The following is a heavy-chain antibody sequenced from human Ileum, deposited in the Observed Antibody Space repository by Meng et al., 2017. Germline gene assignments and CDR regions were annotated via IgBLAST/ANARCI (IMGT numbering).Heavy chain of an antibody. CDR3: EMSWSGSSPTFDY. J-gene: IGHJ4*02. Sequence: CWGGSGFSCSSYAMSWVRQARGKGVEWVSVISNRGGNKYHADYGKGRFTIARDDSKNTLYLQMNSLRADDTDVYDCEMSWSGSSPTFDYWGQGTLVTVSS. V-gene: IGHV3-23*01. CDR2: ISNRGGNK. CDR1: GFSCSSYA. D-gene: IGHD6-13*01.